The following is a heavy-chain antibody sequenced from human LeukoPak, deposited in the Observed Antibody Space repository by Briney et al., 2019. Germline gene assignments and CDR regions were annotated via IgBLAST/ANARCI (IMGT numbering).Heavy chain of an antibody. CDR2: IAPDGTED. CDR3: AIPSSYDGSRYYHAY. J-gene: IGHJ4*02. D-gene: IGHD3-22*01. Sequence: GGSLRLSCTVYGFSIGANTVTWARQAPGKGLEWLANIAPDGTEDYYVALVRGRFTISRDNARNSLYLQMNSLRADDTAVYYCAIPSSYDGSRYYHAYWGQGTLVSVSS. V-gene: IGHV3-7*01. CDR1: GFSIGANT.